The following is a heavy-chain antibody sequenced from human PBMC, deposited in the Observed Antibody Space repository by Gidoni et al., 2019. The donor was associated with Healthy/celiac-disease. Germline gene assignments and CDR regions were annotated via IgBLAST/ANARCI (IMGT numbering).Heavy chain of an antibody. D-gene: IGHD3-3*01. Sequence: QVQLQESGPGLVKPSETLHLTCTVSGGSISSYYWSWIRQPAGKGLEWIGRIYTSGSTNYNPSLKSRVTMSVDTSKSKFSLKLSSVTAADTAVYYCARDSYRGDFWSGYYPHDAFDIWGQGTMVTVSS. V-gene: IGHV4-4*07. CDR3: ARDSYRGDFWSGYYPHDAFDI. CDR1: GGSISSYY. CDR2: IYTSGST. J-gene: IGHJ3*02.